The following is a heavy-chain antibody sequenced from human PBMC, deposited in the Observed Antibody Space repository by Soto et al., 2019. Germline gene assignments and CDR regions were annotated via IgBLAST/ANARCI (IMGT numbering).Heavy chain of an antibody. Sequence: ASVKVSCKASGGTFSSYAISWVRQAPGQGLEWMGGIIPIFGTANYAQKFQGRVTITADESTSTAYMELSSLRSEDTAVYYGARDDGKTSRDLEKLAAAGGYYYYGMDVWGQGTTVTVSS. CDR2: IIPIFGTA. V-gene: IGHV1-69*13. CDR1: GGTFSSYA. CDR3: ARDDGKTSRDLEKLAAAGGYYYYGMDV. J-gene: IGHJ6*02. D-gene: IGHD6-13*01.